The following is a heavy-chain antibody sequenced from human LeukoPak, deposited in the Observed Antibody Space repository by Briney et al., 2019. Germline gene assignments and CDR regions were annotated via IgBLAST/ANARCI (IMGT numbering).Heavy chain of an antibody. Sequence: SETLSLTCSVSGASITSSGYFWGWIRQPPGKGLEWIGLIYYSGTTYYHPSLKSRVIISLNPSKNQFSLSLSSVTAADTAVYYCARVGYSGYDDRGSFDYWGQGTLVTVSS. V-gene: IGHV4-39*07. CDR1: GASITSSGYF. CDR3: ARVGYSGYDDRGSFDY. D-gene: IGHD5-12*01. CDR2: IYYSGTT. J-gene: IGHJ4*02.